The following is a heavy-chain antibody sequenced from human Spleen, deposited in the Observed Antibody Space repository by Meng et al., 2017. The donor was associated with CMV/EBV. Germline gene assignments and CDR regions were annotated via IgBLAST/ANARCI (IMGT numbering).Heavy chain of an antibody. V-gene: IGHV4-31*02. J-gene: IGHJ5*02. Sequence: GSISSGGYYGSWIRQHPGKGLEWIGYIYYSGSTYYNPSLKSRVTISVDTSKNQFSLKLSSVTAADTAVYYCAREESYYYDSSVVVDPWGQGTLVTVSS. CDR3: AREESYYYDSSVVVDP. CDR2: IYYSGST. D-gene: IGHD3-22*01. CDR1: GSISSGGYY.